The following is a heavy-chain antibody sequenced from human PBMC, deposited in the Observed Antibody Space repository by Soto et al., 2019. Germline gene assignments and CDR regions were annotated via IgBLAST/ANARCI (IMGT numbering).Heavy chain of an antibody. J-gene: IGHJ4*02. CDR2: IIPIFGTA. D-gene: IGHD2-21*01. Sequence: QVQLGQSGAEVKKPGSSVKFSCKASGGTFSSYAISWVRQAPGQGREWMGGIIPIFGTANYAQKFQGRVTITADESTSTGYMELSSLRSEDTAVYYCAIVVPPLLYYFDYWGQGTLVTVSS. V-gene: IGHV1-69*01. CDR1: GGTFSSYA. CDR3: AIVVPPLLYYFDY.